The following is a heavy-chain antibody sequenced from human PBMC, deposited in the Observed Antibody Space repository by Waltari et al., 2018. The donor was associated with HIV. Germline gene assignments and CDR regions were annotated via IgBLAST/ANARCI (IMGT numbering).Heavy chain of an antibody. J-gene: IGHJ5*02. CDR3: ARTLGATRSWFDP. D-gene: IGHD1-26*01. CDR2: IYYSGST. CDR1: GGSISSSSYY. V-gene: IGHV4-39*01. Sequence: QLQLQESGPGLVKPSETLSLTCTVSGGSISSSSYYWGWIRQPPGKGLEWMGSIYYSGSTYYNPSLKSRVTISVDTSKNQFSLKLSSVTAADTAVYYCARTLGATRSWFDPWGQGTLVTVSS.